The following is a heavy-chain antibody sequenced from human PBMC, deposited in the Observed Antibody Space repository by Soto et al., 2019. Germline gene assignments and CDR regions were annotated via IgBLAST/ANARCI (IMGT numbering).Heavy chain of an antibody. J-gene: IGHJ6*02. CDR2: INHSGST. V-gene: IGHV4-34*01. Sequence: KLSETLSLTCAVYGGSFSGYYWSWIRQPPGKGLEWIGEINHSGSTNYNPSLKSRVTISVDTSKNQFSLKLSSVTAADTAVYYCARYKGRWLQLGGYYGMDVWGQGTTVTVSS. CDR3: ARYKGRWLQLGGYYGMDV. D-gene: IGHD5-12*01. CDR1: GGSFSGYY.